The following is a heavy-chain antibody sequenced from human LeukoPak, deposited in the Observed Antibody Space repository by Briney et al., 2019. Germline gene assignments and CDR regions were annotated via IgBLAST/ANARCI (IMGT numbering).Heavy chain of an antibody. CDR3: AKGRSRGYSYGFIFP. CDR2: VSSDGNNK. V-gene: IGHV3-30-3*01. Sequence: GGSLRLSCAASGFTYSSHNMHWVRQAPGKGLEWVALVSSDGNNKYYADSVKGRFTISRDNAKNSLYLQMNSLRAEDTALYYCAKGRSRGYSYGFIFPWGQGTLVTVSS. CDR1: GFTYSSHN. J-gene: IGHJ5*02. D-gene: IGHD5-18*01.